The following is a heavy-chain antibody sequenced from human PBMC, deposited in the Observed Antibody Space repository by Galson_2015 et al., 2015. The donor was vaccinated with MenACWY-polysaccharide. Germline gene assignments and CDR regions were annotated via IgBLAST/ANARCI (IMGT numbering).Heavy chain of an antibody. CDR3: ARDPEWGANDY. V-gene: IGHV3-7*01. Sequence: SLRLSCAASGFMFSNSWMAWVRQAPGKGLEWVGNIKYDGSVKYYVDSVKGRFTISRDNAENSVYLQMNSLRAEDTAAYYCARDPEWGANDYWGQGTLVTVSS. D-gene: IGHD1-26*01. CDR2: IKYDGSVK. CDR1: GFMFSNSW. J-gene: IGHJ4*02.